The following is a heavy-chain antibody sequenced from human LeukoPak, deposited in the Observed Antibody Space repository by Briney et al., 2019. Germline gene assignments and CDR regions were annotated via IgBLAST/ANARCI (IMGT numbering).Heavy chain of an antibody. Sequence: PGGSLRLSCAASGFTFSNYGMHWVRQAPGKGLEWVAVISYDGSNKYYADSVKGRFTISRDNSKNTLYLQMNSLRAEDTAVYYCVEGQSGGTQLPSWAPYYFDYWGQGTLVTVSS. V-gene: IGHV3-30*18. CDR1: GFTFSNYG. CDR3: VEGQSGGTQLPSWAPYYFDY. CDR2: ISYDGSNK. D-gene: IGHD5-18*01. J-gene: IGHJ4*02.